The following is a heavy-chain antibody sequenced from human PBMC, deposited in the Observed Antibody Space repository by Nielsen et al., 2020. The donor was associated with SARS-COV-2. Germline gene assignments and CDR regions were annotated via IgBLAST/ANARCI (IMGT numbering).Heavy chain of an antibody. V-gene: IGHV3-23*01. CDR3: AKTPVGSTVYYFDY. CDR1: GFTFSSYA. D-gene: IGHD6-13*01. CDR2: ISGSGGST. J-gene: IGHJ4*02. Sequence: GVLKISCAASGFTFSSYAMSWVRQAPGKGLEWVSAISGSGGSTYYADSVKGRFTISRDNSKNTLYLQMNSLRAEDTAVYYCAKTPVGSTVYYFDYWGQGTLVTVSS.